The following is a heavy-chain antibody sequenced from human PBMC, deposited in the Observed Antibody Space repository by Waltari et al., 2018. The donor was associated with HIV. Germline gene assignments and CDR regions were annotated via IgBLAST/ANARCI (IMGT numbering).Heavy chain of an antibody. D-gene: IGHD1-26*01. V-gene: IGHV4-61*02. CDR1: GGSISSGSYY. J-gene: IGHJ4*02. CDR2: IYTSGST. Sequence: QVQLQESGPGLVKPSQTLSLTCTVSGGSISSGSYYWSWIRQPAGKGLEWIGRIYTSGSTNYHPSLKSRVTISVDTSKNQFSLKLSSVTAADTAVYYCARLPYSGSYYFDYWGQGTLVTVSS. CDR3: ARLPYSGSYYFDY.